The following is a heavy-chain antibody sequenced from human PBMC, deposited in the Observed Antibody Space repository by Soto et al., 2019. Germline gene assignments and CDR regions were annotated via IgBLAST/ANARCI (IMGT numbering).Heavy chain of an antibody. D-gene: IGHD2-15*01. J-gene: IGHJ5*02. CDR2: ISAYNGNT. CDR1: GYTFTSYG. V-gene: IGHV1-18*01. Sequence: ASVKVSCKASGYTFTSYGISWVRLAPGQGLEWMGWISAYNGNTNYAQKLQGRVTMTTDTSTSTAYMELRSLGSDDTAVYYCARDVVVVAAPSTNWFDPWGQGTLVTVSS. CDR3: ARDVVVVAAPSTNWFDP.